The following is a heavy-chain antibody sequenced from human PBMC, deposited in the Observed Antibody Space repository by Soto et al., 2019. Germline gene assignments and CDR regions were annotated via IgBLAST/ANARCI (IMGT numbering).Heavy chain of an antibody. CDR2: LYSGGST. Sequence: EEQLVESGGGLVQPXXSRRLSCEASGFSVRSNHMTWVRQAPGKGLEWVSVLYSGGSTYYADSVQGRFTVSRDNPKNTLLLQKTSRRADDTAVDFWARDFMVTTGDYGRDVWGQGTTVIVSS. J-gene: IGHJ6*02. D-gene: IGHD1-1*01. CDR1: GFSVRSNH. V-gene: IGHV3-66*01. CDR3: ARDFMVTTGDYGRDV.